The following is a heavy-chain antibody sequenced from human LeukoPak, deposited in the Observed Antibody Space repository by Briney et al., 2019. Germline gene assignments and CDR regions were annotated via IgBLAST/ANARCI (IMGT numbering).Heavy chain of an antibody. J-gene: IGHJ3*02. V-gene: IGHV3-33*01. CDR3: ARASYDSSGYGAFDI. CDR2: IWYDGSNK. CDR1: GFTFSSYG. Sequence: GGSLSLSCAASGFTFSSYGMHWVRQAPGKGREWVAVIWYDGSNKYYADSVKGRFTISRDNSKNTLYLQMNSLRAEDAAVYYCARASYDSSGYGAFDIWGQGTMVTVSS. D-gene: IGHD3-22*01.